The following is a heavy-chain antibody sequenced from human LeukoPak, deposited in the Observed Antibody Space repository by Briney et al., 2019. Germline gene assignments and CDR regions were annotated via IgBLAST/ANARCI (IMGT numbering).Heavy chain of an antibody. Sequence: SQTLSLTCAISGDSVSSNSAAWNWIRQSPSRGLEWLGRTYYRSKWYNDYAVSVKSRITINPDTSKNQFSLQLNSVTPEDTAVYYCARDLSGAVAGEDYYYYGMDVWGQGTTVTVSS. D-gene: IGHD6-19*01. CDR3: ARDLSGAVAGEDYYYYGMDV. CDR2: TYYRSKWYN. CDR1: GDSVSSNSAA. V-gene: IGHV6-1*01. J-gene: IGHJ6*02.